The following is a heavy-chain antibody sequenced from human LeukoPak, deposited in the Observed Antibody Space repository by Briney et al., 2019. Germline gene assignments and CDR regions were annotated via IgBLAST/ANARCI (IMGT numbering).Heavy chain of an antibody. CDR2: INPNSGGT. V-gene: IGHV1-2*02. Sequence: ASVKVSCKASGYTFTGYYMHWVRQAPGQGLEWMGWINPNSGGTNYAQKFQGRVTMTRDTSISTAYMELSRLRSDDTAVYYCARGAHTYCSSTSCYLPGYWGQGTLVTVSS. CDR1: GYTFTGYY. CDR3: ARGAHTYCSSTSCYLPGY. D-gene: IGHD2-2*01. J-gene: IGHJ4*02.